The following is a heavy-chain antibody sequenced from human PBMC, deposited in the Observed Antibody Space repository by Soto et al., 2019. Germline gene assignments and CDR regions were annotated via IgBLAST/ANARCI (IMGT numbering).Heavy chain of an antibody. CDR1: GGPINSGAYY. CDR3: ARDQGVAHCAS. V-gene: IGHV4-31*03. D-gene: IGHD2-15*01. CDR2: IHFSGST. Sequence: QVQLQESGPGLVKPSQTLSLTCTVSGGPINSGAYYWNWIRQHPGKGLEWIGYIHFSGSTYYNPSLKSRVAISTDTSNNKFSLRLSSVTAADTAVDYCARDQGVAHCASWGQGSLVTVSS. J-gene: IGHJ4*02.